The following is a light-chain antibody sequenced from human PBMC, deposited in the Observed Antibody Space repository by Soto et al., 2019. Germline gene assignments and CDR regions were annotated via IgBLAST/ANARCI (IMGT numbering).Light chain of an antibody. Sequence: DIQMTQSPSTLSASVGDRVTITCRASQSISSWLAWYQQKPGKAPKLLIYKASSLESGVPSRFSGSGSGTEFTLTSSSLQPDDFANYYCQQYNSYPTFGQGTKVEIK. J-gene: IGKJ1*01. CDR1: QSISSW. CDR2: KAS. CDR3: QQYNSYPT. V-gene: IGKV1-5*03.